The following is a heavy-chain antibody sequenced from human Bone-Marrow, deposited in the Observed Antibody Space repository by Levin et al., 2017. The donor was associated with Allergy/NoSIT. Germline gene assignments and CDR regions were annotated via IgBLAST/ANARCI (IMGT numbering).Heavy chain of an antibody. CDR3: ARADYNRSGYPLDY. D-gene: IGHD3-22*01. CDR2: LLLLLPSL. Sequence: APSGFTFLPPPLHPVRNAPRNPLDRFSSLLLLLPSLSSSSSFKGRFTISRDNAKNSLYLHMDSLRAEDTALYYCARADYNRSGYPLDYWGQGTLVTVSS. V-gene: IGHV3-21*01. J-gene: IGHJ4*02. CDR1: GFTFLPPP.